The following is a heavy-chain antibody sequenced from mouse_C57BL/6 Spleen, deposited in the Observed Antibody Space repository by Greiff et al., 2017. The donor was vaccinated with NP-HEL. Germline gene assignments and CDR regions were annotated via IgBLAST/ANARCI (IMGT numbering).Heavy chain of an antibody. CDR3: TNWDGDY. D-gene: IGHD4-1*01. V-gene: IGHV1-15*01. CDR1: GYTFTDYE. J-gene: IGHJ2*01. Sequence: VKLMESGAELVRPGASVTLSCKASGYTFTDYEMHWVKQTPVHGLEWIGAIDPETGGTAYNQKFKGKAILTADKSSSTAYMELRSLTSEDSAIYYCTNWDGDYWGQGTTLTVSS. CDR2: IDPETGGT.